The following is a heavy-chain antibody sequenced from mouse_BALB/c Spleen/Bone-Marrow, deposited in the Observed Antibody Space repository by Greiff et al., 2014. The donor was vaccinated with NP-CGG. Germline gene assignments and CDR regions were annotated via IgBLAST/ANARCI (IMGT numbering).Heavy chain of an antibody. D-gene: IGHD4-1*01. CDR3: AKLNWDEGDY. J-gene: IGHJ2*01. V-gene: IGHV2-6-5*01. CDR2: IWGGGIT. CDR1: GFSLTDYG. Sequence: VQLQESGPGLVAPSQSLSITCTVSGFSLTDYGVSWTRQPPGKGLEWLGVIWGGGITYYNSTLKSRLSISKDNSKNQVFLKMNSLQTDDTAMYYCAKLNWDEGDYWGQGTTLTVSS.